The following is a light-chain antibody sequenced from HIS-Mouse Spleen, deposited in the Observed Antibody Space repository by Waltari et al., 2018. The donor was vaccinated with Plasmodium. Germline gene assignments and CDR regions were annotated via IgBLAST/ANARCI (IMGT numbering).Light chain of an antibody. J-gene: IGLJ2*01. CDR2: QDS. CDR3: QAWDSSTVV. CDR1: TLGYNY. Sequence: SYELTQPPSVSVSPGQTASITCSGDTLGYNYACWYQPKPGQSPVLVIYQDSKRPSGIPERFSGSNSGNTATLTISGTQAMDEADYYCQAWDSSTVVFGGGTKLTVL. V-gene: IGLV3-1*01.